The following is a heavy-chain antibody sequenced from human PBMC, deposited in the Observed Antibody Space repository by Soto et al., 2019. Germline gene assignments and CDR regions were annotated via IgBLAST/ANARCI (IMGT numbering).Heavy chain of an antibody. CDR3: ARAGDIVVVPAQFDYGMDV. CDR2: IYYSGST. CDR1: GGSISSGDYY. D-gene: IGHD2-2*01. Sequence: LSLTCTVSGGSISSGDYYWSWIRQPPGKGLEWIGYIYYSGSTYYNPSLKSRVTIAVDTSKNQSSLKLSSVTAADTAVYYCARAGDIVVVPAQFDYGMDVWGQGTTVTVSS. J-gene: IGHJ6*02. V-gene: IGHV4-30-4*01.